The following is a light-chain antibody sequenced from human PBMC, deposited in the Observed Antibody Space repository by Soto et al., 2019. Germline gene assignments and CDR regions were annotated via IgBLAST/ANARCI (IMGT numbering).Light chain of an antibody. CDR1: QSVLYTSNNKNY. Sequence: DSVMTQSPDSLAVSLGERATINCKSSQSVLYTSNNKNYLAWYQQKPGQPPKLLIYWASTRESGVPDRFSGSGSGTDFTLTISSLRAEDVAVYYCQQHYNPPYTFGQGAKLEIK. V-gene: IGKV4-1*01. CDR2: WAS. J-gene: IGKJ2*01. CDR3: QQHYNPPYT.